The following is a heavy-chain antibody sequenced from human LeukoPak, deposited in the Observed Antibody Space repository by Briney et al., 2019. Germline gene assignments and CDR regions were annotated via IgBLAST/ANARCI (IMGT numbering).Heavy chain of an antibody. CDR1: GDSVTSSY. Sequence: PSETLSLTCSVSGDSVTSSYWNWIRQPPGKGLEWIGYVSSDGTTNYTPSLRSRLIMAVDTAKNYISLILTSVTAADTAIYYCARLDCLVEGCYNHWGRGTLVTVSS. V-gene: IGHV4-59*08. J-gene: IGHJ4*02. CDR2: VSSDGTT. CDR3: ARLDCLVEGCYNH. D-gene: IGHD2-15*01.